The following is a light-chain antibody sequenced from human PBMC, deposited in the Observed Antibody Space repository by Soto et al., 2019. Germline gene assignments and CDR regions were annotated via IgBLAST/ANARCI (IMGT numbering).Light chain of an antibody. CDR1: QSISSW. CDR2: KAS. J-gene: IGKJ1*01. V-gene: IGKV1-5*03. Sequence: DIQMTQSPSTLPASVADRVTITCRASQSISSWLAWYQQKPGKAPKLLIYKASTLKSGVPTRFSGSGSGTEFTLTISSLQPDDFATYYCQHYNSYSEAFGQGTKVDIK. CDR3: QHYNSYSEA.